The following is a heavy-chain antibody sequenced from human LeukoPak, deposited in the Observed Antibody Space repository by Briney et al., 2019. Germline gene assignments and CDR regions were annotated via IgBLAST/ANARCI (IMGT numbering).Heavy chain of an antibody. CDR2: IYTSGST. D-gene: IGHD3-10*01. V-gene: IGHV4-61*02. CDR3: ARGGWFGESLNWFDP. CDR1: GGSISSGSYY. J-gene: IGHJ5*02. Sequence: KTSETLSLTCTVSGGSISSGSYYWSWIRQPAGKGLEWIGRIYTSGSTNYNPSLKSRVTISVDTSKNQFSLKLSSVTAADTAVYYCARGGWFGESLNWFDPWGQGTLATVSS.